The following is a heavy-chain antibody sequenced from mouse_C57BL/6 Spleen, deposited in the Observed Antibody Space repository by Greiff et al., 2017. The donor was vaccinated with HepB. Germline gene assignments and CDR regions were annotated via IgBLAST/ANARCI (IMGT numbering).Heavy chain of an antibody. CDR2: IHPNSGST. J-gene: IGHJ1*03. D-gene: IGHD1-1*01. V-gene: IGHV1-64*01. Sequence: VQLQQPGAELVKPGASVKLSCKASGYTFTSYWMHWVKQRPGQGLEWIGMIHPNSGSTNYNEKFKSKATLTVDKSSSTAYLQLSSLTSEDSAVYYCARHPSYGSSWYFDVWGTGTTVTVSS. CDR1: GYTFTSYW. CDR3: ARHPSYGSSWYFDV.